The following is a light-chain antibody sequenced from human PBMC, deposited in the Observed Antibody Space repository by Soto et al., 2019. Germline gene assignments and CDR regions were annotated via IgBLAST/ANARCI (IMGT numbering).Light chain of an antibody. J-gene: IGKJ4*01. CDR1: QSVNDK. Sequence: EVVMTQSPATLSVSPGERATLSCRASQSVNDKVAWFQQKPGQAPRLLIIGASTTATGVPARFSGSGSGREFTLTISSLQSEDFAVYYCQQYNDWPPFTFGGGTKVDIK. CDR2: GAS. CDR3: QQYNDWPPFT. V-gene: IGKV3-15*01.